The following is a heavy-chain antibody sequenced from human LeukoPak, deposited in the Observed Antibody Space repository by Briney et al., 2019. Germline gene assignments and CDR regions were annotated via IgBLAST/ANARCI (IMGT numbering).Heavy chain of an antibody. J-gene: IGHJ4*02. Sequence: PSETLSLTCAVYGGSFSGYYWSWIRQPPGKGLEWIGEINHSGSTNYNPSLKSRVTISVDTSKNQFSLKLSSVTAADTAVYYCAIRHYDFWSGYYVGHFDYWGQGTLVTVSS. CDR1: GGSFSGYY. D-gene: IGHD3-3*01. V-gene: IGHV4-34*01. CDR3: AIRHYDFWSGYYVGHFDY. CDR2: INHSGST.